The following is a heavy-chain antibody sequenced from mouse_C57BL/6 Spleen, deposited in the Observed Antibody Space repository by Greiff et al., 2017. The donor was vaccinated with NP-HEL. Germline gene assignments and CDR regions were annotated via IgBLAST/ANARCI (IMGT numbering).Heavy chain of an antibody. Sequence: VQLQQPGAELVMPGASVKLSCKASGYTFTSYWMHWVKQRPGQGLEWIGYINPSSGYTKYNQKFKDKATLTADKSSSTAYMQLSSLTYEDSAVYYCARSNQLRLQELAYWGQGTLVTVSA. CDR1: GYTFTSYW. CDR3: ARSNQLRLQELAY. D-gene: IGHD3-2*02. V-gene: IGHV1-7*01. CDR2: INPSSGYT. J-gene: IGHJ3*01.